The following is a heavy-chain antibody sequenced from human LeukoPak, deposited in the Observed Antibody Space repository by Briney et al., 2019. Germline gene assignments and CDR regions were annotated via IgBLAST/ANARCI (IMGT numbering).Heavy chain of an antibody. J-gene: IGHJ4*02. V-gene: IGHV3-23*01. CDR3: AKAVGYSSGRYFDY. D-gene: IGHD6-19*01. Sequence: GGSLRLSCAASGFTFSSYAMSWVRQAPGKGLEWVSAISGSGGSTYYADSVKGRFTISRDNAKNTLYLQMNSLRAEDTAVYYCAKAVGYSSGRYFDYWGQGTLVTVSS. CDR2: ISGSGGST. CDR1: GFTFSSYA.